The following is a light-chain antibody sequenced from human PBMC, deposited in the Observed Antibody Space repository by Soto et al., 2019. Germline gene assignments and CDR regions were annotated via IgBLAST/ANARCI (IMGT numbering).Light chain of an antibody. CDR3: SSYSGTNSNVI. CDR2: EVT. Sequence: QSALTQPPSASGSPGQSVTISCAGTYSDIGDYNYVSWYQQHPDKVPKLIIYEVTKRPSGFPDRFSGSKSGYTASLTVSDLQPADEAVYYCSSYSGTNSNVIFGGGTKVTVL. J-gene: IGLJ2*01. CDR1: YSDIGDYNY. V-gene: IGLV2-8*01.